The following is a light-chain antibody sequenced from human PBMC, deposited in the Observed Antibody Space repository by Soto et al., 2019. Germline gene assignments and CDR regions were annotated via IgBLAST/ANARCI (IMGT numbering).Light chain of an antibody. Sequence: EIVLTQSPGTLSLSPGERATLSCRASQSVSNNYLAWYQQKPGLAPRLLIYGASNRATGIPDRFSGSGSGTDFTLTISRLEPEDFAVYYCHQYGSSAWTFGQGTKVDIK. V-gene: IGKV3-20*01. CDR1: QSVSNNY. CDR3: HQYGSSAWT. CDR2: GAS. J-gene: IGKJ1*01.